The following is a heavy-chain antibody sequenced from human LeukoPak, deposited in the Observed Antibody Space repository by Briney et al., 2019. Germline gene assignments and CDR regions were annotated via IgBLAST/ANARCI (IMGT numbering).Heavy chain of an antibody. CDR1: GYTLTELS. CDR3: ATPGLAAAGFDY. CDR2: FDPEDGET. J-gene: IGHJ4*02. Sequence: ASVKVSCKVSGYTLTELSMQWVRQAPGKGLEWMGGFDPEDGETIYAQKFQGRVTTTEDTSTDTAYMELSSLRSEDTAVYYCATPGLAAAGFDYWGQGTLVTVSS. V-gene: IGHV1-24*01. D-gene: IGHD6-13*01.